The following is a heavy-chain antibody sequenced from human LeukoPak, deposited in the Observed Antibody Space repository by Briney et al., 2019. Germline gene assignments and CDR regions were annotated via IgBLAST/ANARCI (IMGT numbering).Heavy chain of an antibody. CDR2: VNGDESVT. CDR3: AKDRWADRSGGFDY. V-gene: IGHV3-74*01. J-gene: IGHJ4*02. CDR1: GFTFSSNL. D-gene: IGHD3-10*01. Sequence: GGSLRLSCAASGFTFSSNLMHWVRQGPGKGLVWVSRVNGDESVTNYADSVKGRFTISRDNAKNSLYLQMNSLRAEDMALYYCAKDRWADRSGGFDYWGQGTLVTVSS.